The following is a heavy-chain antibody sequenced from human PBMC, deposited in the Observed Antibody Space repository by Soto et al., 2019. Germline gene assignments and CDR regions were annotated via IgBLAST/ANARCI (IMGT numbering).Heavy chain of an antibody. CDR2: INHSGST. J-gene: IGHJ5*02. Sequence: QVQLQQWGAGLLKPSETLSLTCAVYGGSFSGYYWSWIRQPPGKGLEWIGEINHSGSTNYNPTLKSXXTXPXXTSKNQFSLKLSSVTAADTAVEYCAGARPDGGFAPWGQVTLVTVSS. CDR1: GGSFSGYY. D-gene: IGHD4-17*01. CDR3: AGARPDGGFAP. V-gene: IGHV4-34*01.